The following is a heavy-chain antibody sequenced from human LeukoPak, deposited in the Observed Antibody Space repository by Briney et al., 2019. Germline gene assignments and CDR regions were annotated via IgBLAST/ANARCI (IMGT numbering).Heavy chain of an antibody. J-gene: IGHJ6*03. D-gene: IGHD3-3*01. CDR1: GFTFDDYG. Sequence: PGGSLRLSCAASGFTFDDYGMSWVRQAPGKGLEWVSYISSSSTIYYADSVKGRFTISRDNAKNSLYLQMNSLRAEDTAVYYCASGIHFDFWSGYYNYYYYMDVWGKGTTVTVSS. CDR2: ISSSSTI. CDR3: ASGIHFDFWSGYYNYYYYMDV. V-gene: IGHV3-69-1*01.